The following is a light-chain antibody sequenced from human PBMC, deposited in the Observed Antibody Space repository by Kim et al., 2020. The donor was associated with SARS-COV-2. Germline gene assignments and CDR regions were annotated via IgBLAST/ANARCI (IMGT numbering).Light chain of an antibody. CDR1: QNVDSSS. CDR2: TTS. CDR3: QQYGGSALDS. Sequence: VLTQSPGTLSLSPGQRATLSCRASQNVDSSSVAWYQQKTGQAPSLLLYTTSTRAAYKPGRFSGSGSGTDFHLTSNRLEAEDFAGYYWQQYGGSALDSCGQGTKLEL. V-gene: IGKV3-20*01. J-gene: IGKJ2*03.